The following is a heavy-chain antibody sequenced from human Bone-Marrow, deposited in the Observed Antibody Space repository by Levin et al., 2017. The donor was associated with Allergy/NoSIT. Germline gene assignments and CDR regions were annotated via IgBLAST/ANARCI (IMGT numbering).Heavy chain of an antibody. CDR3: ARQSSGWFAYFDS. Sequence: SETLSLTCTVSGGSVSSANSYWAWIRQPPGKGLEWIGTVYFSGVTYYSPSLKSRASLSIDTSDNQFSLQLASVTAADTAVYYCARQSSGWFAYFDSWGQETLVTVSS. J-gene: IGHJ4*02. V-gene: IGHV4-39*01. D-gene: IGHD6-19*01. CDR1: GGSVSSANSY. CDR2: VYFSGVT.